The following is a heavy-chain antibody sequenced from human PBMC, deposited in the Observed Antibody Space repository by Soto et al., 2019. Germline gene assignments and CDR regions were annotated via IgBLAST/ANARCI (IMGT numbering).Heavy chain of an antibody. CDR1: GFTFSSYA. D-gene: IGHD6-19*01. J-gene: IGHJ3*02. V-gene: IGHV3-23*01. CDR3: AKDYSSGHGYDAFDI. Sequence: RLSCAASGFTFSSYAMSWVRQAPGKGLEWVSAISGSGGSTYYADSVKGRFTISRDNSKNTLYLQMNSLRAEDTAVYYCAKDYSSGHGYDAFDIWGQGTMVTVSS. CDR2: ISGSGGST.